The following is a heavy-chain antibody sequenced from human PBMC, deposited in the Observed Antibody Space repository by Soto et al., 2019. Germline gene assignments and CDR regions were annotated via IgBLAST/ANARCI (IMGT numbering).Heavy chain of an antibody. CDR1: GFTFGDYA. D-gene: IGHD4-4*01. V-gene: IGHV3-49*03. CDR3: TRAGYSNYDYYYGMDV. Sequence: PGGSLRLSCTASGFTFGDYAMSWFRQAPGKGLEWVGFIRSKAYGGTTEYAASVKGRFTISRDDSKSIAYLQMNSLKTEDTAVYYCTRAGYSNYDYYYGMDVWGQGTTVTVSS. J-gene: IGHJ6*02. CDR2: IRSKAYGGTT.